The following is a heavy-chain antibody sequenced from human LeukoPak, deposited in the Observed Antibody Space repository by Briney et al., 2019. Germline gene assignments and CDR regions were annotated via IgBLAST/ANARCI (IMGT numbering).Heavy chain of an antibody. D-gene: IGHD2-2*01. CDR3: ARENIVVVPAASFSYNWFDP. V-gene: IGHV4-61*02. J-gene: IGHJ5*02. Sequence: SETLSLTCTVSGGSISSGSYYWSWIRQPAGKGLEWIGRIHTSGSTNYNPSLKSRVTISVDTSKNQFSLKLSSVTAADTAVYYCARENIVVVPAASFSYNWFDPWGQGTLVTVSS. CDR1: GGSISSGSYY. CDR2: IHTSGST.